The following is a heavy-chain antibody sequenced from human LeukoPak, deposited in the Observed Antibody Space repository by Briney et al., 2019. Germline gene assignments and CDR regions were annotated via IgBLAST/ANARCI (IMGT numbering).Heavy chain of an antibody. V-gene: IGHV3-23*01. Sequence: TGGSLRLSCAASGFTFSSYAMSWVRQAPGKGLEWVSAISGSGGSTYYADSVKGRFTISRDNSKNTLYLQMNSLRAEDTAVYYCARALVSPYLLEQLSFDIWGQGTMVTVSS. D-gene: IGHD3-3*01. CDR2: ISGSGGST. J-gene: IGHJ3*02. CDR3: ARALVSPYLLEQLSFDI. CDR1: GFTFSSYA.